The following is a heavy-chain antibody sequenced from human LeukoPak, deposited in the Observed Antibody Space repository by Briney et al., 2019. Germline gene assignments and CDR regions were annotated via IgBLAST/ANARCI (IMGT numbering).Heavy chain of an antibody. D-gene: IGHD6-6*01. CDR1: GGSISSLY. Sequence: SETLSLTCSVSGGSISSLYWSWIRQPPGKGLEWTEYIYYTGSTNYNPSLKSRVTMFVDMSKNQFSLRLSSVTAADTAVYYCARHRAYSSSSPFDYWGQGTLVTVSS. J-gene: IGHJ4*02. CDR3: ARHRAYSSSSPFDY. CDR2: IYYTGST. V-gene: IGHV4-59*08.